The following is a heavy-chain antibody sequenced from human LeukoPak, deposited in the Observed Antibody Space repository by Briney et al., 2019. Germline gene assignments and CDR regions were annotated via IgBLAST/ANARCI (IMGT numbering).Heavy chain of an antibody. V-gene: IGHV3-21*01. CDR2: ISTSSSYI. J-gene: IGHJ4*02. Sequence: GGSLRLSCAASAFTFSSYSMNWVRQAPGKGLEWVSFISTSSSYIHYADSVKGRFTISRDNAKNSLYLQMNSLRAEDTAVYYCAKSRPDVAGFDYWGQGTLVTVSS. D-gene: IGHD6-19*01. CDR3: AKSRPDVAGFDY. CDR1: AFTFSSYS.